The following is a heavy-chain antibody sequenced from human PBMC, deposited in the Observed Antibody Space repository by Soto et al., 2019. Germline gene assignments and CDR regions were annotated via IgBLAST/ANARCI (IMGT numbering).Heavy chain of an antibody. CDR1: GGTFSSYA. D-gene: IGHD3-10*01. J-gene: IGHJ4*02. CDR2: IIPIFGTA. Sequence: QVQLVQSGAEVKKPGSSVKVSCKASGGTFSSYAISWVRQAPGQGLEWMGGIIPIFGTANYAQKFQGRVTITADEPTSTAYMELSSLRSEDTAVYYCASRYYYGSGSYYRPFDYWGQGTLVTVSS. CDR3: ASRYYYGSGSYYRPFDY. V-gene: IGHV1-69*12.